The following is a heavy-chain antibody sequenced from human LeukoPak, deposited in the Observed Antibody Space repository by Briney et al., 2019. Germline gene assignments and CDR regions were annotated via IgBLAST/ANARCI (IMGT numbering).Heavy chain of an antibody. D-gene: IGHD3-22*01. CDR3: AREKTYYYDSSGRPDYYYGMDV. Sequence: ASVKVSCKASGYTFTSYAMNWVRQVPGQGLEWMGWINTNTGNPTYAQGFTGRSVFSLDTSVSTAYLQISSLKAEDTAVYYCAREKTYYYDSSGRPDYYYGMDVWGQGTTVTVSS. CDR2: INTNTGNP. CDR1: GYTFTSYA. V-gene: IGHV7-4-1*02. J-gene: IGHJ6*02.